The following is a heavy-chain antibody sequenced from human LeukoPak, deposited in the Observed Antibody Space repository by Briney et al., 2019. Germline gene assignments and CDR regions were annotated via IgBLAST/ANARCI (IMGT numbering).Heavy chain of an antibody. CDR2: IYSGGST. V-gene: IGHV3-53*01. D-gene: IGHD2-8*01. CDR3: ARVNGYYYYYMDV. CDR1: GFTVSSNY. Sequence: GGSLRLSCAASGFTVSSNYMSWVRQAPGKGLEWVSVIYSGGSTYYADTVKGRFTISRDNSKNTLYLQMNSLRAEDTAVYYCARVNGYYYYYMDVWGKGTTVTVSS. J-gene: IGHJ6*03.